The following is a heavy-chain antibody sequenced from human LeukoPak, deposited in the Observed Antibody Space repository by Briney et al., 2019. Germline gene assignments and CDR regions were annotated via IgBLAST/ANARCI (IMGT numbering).Heavy chain of an antibody. CDR2: INHSGST. D-gene: IGHD2-2*01. CDR1: GGSFSGYY. Sequence: PSETLSLTCAVYGGSFSGYYWSWIRQPPGKGLEWIGEINHSGSTNYNPSLKSRVTISVDTSKNQFSLKLSSVTAADTAVYYCAGLCSSTSCYIVDYWGQGTLVTVSS. CDR3: AGLCSSTSCYIVDY. V-gene: IGHV4-34*01. J-gene: IGHJ4*02.